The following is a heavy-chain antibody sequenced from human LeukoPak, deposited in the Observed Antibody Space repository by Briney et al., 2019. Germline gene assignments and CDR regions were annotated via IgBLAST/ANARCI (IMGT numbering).Heavy chain of an antibody. V-gene: IGHV3-23*01. CDR3: AKRNSVPGAGGAYDF. J-gene: IGHJ3*01. CDR1: GFTFRSYA. D-gene: IGHD6-19*01. Sequence: PGGSLRLSCAASGFTFRSYAMIWVRQAPGKGLEWVSSIVGSDASTYYADSVEGRFTISRDNSKNMLYLQMNSLRAEDTALYYCAKRNSVPGAGGAYDFWGQGTMVTVSS. CDR2: IVGSDAST.